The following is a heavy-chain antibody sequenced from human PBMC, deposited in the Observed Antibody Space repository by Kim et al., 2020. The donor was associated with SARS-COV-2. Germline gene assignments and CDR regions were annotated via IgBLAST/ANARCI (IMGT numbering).Heavy chain of an antibody. Sequence: SETLSLTCTVSGGSISSSSYYWGWIRQPPGKGWEWIGSNNYSGSTYSNPSLKSRVTISVDTSKNQFSLRLSTVTAADTAVYYCARHSRIVVVPAAILAWGQGTLVTVSS. CDR3: ARHSRIVVVPAAILA. J-gene: IGHJ4*02. CDR2: NNYSGST. CDR1: GGSISSSSYY. V-gene: IGHV4-39*01. D-gene: IGHD2-2*01.